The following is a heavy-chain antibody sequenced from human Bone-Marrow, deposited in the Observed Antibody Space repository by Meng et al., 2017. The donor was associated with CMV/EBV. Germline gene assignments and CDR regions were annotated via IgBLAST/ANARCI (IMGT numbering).Heavy chain of an antibody. CDR1: GGTFSSYT. V-gene: IGHV1-69*02. D-gene: IGHD2-15*01. J-gene: IGHJ6*02. CDR3: ARGGYCSGGSCYPNSPADYYYYYGMDV. CDR2: IIPILGIA. Sequence: SVKVSCKASGGTFSSYTISWVRQAPGQGLEWMGRIIPILGIANYAQKFQGRVTITADKSTSTAYMELSSLRSEDTAVYYCARGGYCSGGSCYPNSPADYYYYYGMDVWGQGTTVTVSS.